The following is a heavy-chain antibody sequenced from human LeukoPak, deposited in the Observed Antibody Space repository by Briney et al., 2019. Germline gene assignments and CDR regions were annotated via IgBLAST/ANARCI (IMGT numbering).Heavy chain of an antibody. CDR1: GFTFDDYG. CDR2: INWNGGST. CDR3: VRGGSGSYSPYDY. V-gene: IGHV3-20*04. D-gene: IGHD1-26*01. J-gene: IGHJ4*02. Sequence: RLGGSLSLSCAASGFTFDDYGMSWVRQAPGKGLEWVSGINWNGGSTGYADSVKGRFTISRDNAKNTLYLQMNSLRVEDTAVYYCVRGGSGSYSPYDYWGQGTLVTVSS.